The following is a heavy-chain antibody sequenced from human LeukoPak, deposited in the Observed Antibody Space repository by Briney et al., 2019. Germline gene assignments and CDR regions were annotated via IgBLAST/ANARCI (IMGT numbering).Heavy chain of an antibody. CDR1: GNYW. J-gene: IGHJ2*01. Sequence: PGGSLRLSCAASGNYWMHWVRQAPGKGLVWVSHINSDGSWTSYADSVKGRFTISKDNAKNTVYLQMNNLRAEDTAVYYCARDRDWSFDLWGRGTLVTVSS. CDR2: INSDGSWT. V-gene: IGHV3-74*01. CDR3: ARDRDWSFDL.